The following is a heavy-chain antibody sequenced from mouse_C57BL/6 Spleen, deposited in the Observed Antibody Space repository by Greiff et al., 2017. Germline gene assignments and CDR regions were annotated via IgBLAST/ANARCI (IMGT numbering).Heavy chain of an antibody. CDR3: ARDVGYYFDY. Sequence: EVKLMESGGGLVKPGGSLKLSCAASGFTFSSYAMSWVRQTPDKRLEWVATISDGGSYTYYPDNVKGRFTISRDNAKNNLYLQMSHLKSEDTAMYYCARDVGYYFDYWGQGTTLTVSS. CDR1: GFTFSSYA. CDR2: ISDGGSYT. V-gene: IGHV5-4*01. J-gene: IGHJ2*01.